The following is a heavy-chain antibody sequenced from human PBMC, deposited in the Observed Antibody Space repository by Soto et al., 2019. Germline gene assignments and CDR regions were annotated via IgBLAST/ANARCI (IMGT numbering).Heavy chain of an antibody. J-gene: IGHJ3*02. CDR1: GFTFSNAW. D-gene: IGHD6-19*01. CDR3: TTGLTIAVALDI. CDR2: IKSKTDGGTT. V-gene: IGHV3-15*07. Sequence: EVQLVESGGGLVKPGGSLRLSCAASGFTFSNAWMNWVRQAPGKGLEWVGRIKSKTDGGTTDYAAPVKGRFTISRDASKNTRYLQRNSLKTEDTAVYYCTTGLTIAVALDIWGQGTMVTVSS.